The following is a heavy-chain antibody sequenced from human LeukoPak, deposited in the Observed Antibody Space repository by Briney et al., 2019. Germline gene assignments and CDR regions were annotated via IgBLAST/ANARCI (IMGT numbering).Heavy chain of an antibody. V-gene: IGHV4-34*01. CDR2: INHSGST. CDR1: GGSFSGYY. D-gene: IGHD3-16*01. J-gene: IGHJ4*02. CDR3: ARTPRWGRYFDY. Sequence: TSETLSLTCAVYGGSFSGYYRSWIRQPPGKGLEWIGEINHSGSTNYNPSLKSRVTISVDTSKNQFSLKLSSVTAADTAVYYCARTPRWGRYFDYWGQGTLVTVSS.